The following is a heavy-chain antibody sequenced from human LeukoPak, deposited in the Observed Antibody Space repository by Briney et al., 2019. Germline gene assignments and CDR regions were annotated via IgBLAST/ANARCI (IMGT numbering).Heavy chain of an antibody. V-gene: IGHV3-30-3*01. CDR2: ISYDGSNK. CDR3: ARDVPHYYDSSGYFDY. J-gene: IGHJ4*02. CDR1: GFTFSTYA. Sequence: GRSLRLSCAASGFTFSTYAMNWVRQAPGKGLEWVAVISYDGSNKYYADSVKGRFTISRDNSKNTLYLQMNSLRAEDTAVCHCARDVPHYYDSSGYFDYWGQGTLVTVSS. D-gene: IGHD3-22*01.